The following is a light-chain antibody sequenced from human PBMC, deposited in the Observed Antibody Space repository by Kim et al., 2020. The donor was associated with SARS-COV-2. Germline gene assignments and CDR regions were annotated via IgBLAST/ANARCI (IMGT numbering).Light chain of an antibody. CDR3: QQYGGSPSFT. CDR1: PSVTSNY. CDR2: GAS. V-gene: IGKV3-20*01. Sequence: PGEGATLSCRARPSVTSNYLAWYQQRPGQAPRLLIYGASKRADGIPDRFSGSGSGADFTLTISRLEPEDFAVYYCQQYGGSPSFTFGQGTRLEIK. J-gene: IGKJ5*01.